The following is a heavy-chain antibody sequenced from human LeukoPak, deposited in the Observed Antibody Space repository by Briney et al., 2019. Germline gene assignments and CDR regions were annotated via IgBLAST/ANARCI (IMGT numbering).Heavy chain of an antibody. Sequence: PGRSLRPSCAASGFIFSNDAMHWVRQAPGKGLEWVAFIWFDGSNKHYADSVKGRFTISRDNAKNSLYLQMNSLRAEDTAVYYCARDPDYWGQGTLVTVSS. CDR3: ARDPDY. CDR1: GFIFSNDA. J-gene: IGHJ4*02. CDR2: IWFDGSNK. V-gene: IGHV3-33*01.